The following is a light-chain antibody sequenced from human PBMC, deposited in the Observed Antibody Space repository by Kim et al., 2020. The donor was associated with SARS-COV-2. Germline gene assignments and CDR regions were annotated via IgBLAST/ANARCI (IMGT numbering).Light chain of an antibody. J-gene: IGKJ4*01. Sequence: DIEMTQSPSSLSASVGERVTISCQASERIRKYLNWYQVKPGTAPKLLIYAASTLQSGVPSRFSGSGYGTDFTLTINSVQPDDFATYYCQQSYSMPRSFGGGTKVDIK. CDR1: ERIRKY. CDR2: AAS. V-gene: IGKV1-39*01. CDR3: QQSYSMPRS.